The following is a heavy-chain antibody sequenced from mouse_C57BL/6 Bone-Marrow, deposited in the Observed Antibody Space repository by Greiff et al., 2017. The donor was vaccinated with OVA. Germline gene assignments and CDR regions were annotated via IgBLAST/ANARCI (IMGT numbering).Heavy chain of an antibody. CDR1: GFSLSTFGMG. V-gene: IGHV8-8*01. D-gene: IGHD2-2*01. CDR2: IWWDDDK. CDR3: ARMRWLRRDYAMDY. J-gene: IGHJ4*01. Sequence: ESGPGILQPSQTLSLTCSFSGFSLSTFGMGVGWIRQPSGKGLEWLAHIWWDDDKYYNPALKSRLTISKDTSKNQVFLKIANVDTADTATYYCARMRWLRRDYAMDYWGQGTSVTVSS.